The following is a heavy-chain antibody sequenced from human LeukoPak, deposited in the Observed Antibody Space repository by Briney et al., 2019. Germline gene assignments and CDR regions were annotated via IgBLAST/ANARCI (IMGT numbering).Heavy chain of an antibody. CDR1: GFTFNSHY. D-gene: IGHD4-11*01. CDR2: TTDDATTT. V-gene: IGHV3-74*01. J-gene: IGHJ4*02. CDR3: ARGHLYSFDH. Sequence: GGSLRLSCAFSGFTFNSHYVHWVRQAPGRGLLWVSRTTDDATTTYADSVRGRFTVSRDIAKKTLYLQMNSLRAEDTAVYYCARGHLYSFDHWGQGALVTVSS.